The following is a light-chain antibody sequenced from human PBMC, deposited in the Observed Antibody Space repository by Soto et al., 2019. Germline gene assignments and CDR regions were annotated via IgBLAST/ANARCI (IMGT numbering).Light chain of an antibody. Sequence: DIQMTQSPSTLSASVGDRVTITCRASQSISGWLAWYQQKPGKAPKLLIYDASSLEGGVPSRFSGSGSGTEFTLTISSLQPEDFATYYCQQYNSYLYTFGQGTKLEIK. CDR1: QSISGW. J-gene: IGKJ2*01. CDR3: QQYNSYLYT. V-gene: IGKV1-5*01. CDR2: DAS.